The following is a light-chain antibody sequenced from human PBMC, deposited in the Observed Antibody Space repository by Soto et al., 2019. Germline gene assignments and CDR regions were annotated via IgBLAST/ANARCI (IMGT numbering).Light chain of an antibody. CDR1: QSVLYSCNNKNY. V-gene: IGKV4-1*01. J-gene: IGKJ4*02. CDR3: QQYYTNALT. CDR2: WAS. Sequence: DIVLTQSPDSLAVSLGERATINCKSSQSVLYSCNNKNYLAWYQQKPGPPPKLLIYWASTRESGVPDRFSGSGSGTDFTLTISSLQAEDVAVYYCQQYYTNALTCGGGTMVGVK.